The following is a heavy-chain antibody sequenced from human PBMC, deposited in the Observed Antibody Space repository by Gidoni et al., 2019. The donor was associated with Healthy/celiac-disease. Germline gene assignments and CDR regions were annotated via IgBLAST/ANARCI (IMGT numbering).Heavy chain of an antibody. J-gene: IGHJ3*02. CDR1: GGSISSYY. Sequence: QVQLQESGSGLVKPSETLSLTCTVSGGSISSYYWSWIRQPPGKGLEWIGYIYYSGSTNYNPSLKSRVTISVDTSKNQFSLKLSSVTAADTAVYYCATSRPGYYDSSGHITDAFDIWGQGTMVTVSS. CDR3: ATSRPGYYDSSGHITDAFDI. D-gene: IGHD3-22*01. V-gene: IGHV4-59*01. CDR2: IYYSGST.